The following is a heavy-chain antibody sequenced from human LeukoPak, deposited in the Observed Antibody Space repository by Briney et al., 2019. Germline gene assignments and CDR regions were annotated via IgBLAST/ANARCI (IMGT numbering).Heavy chain of an antibody. J-gene: IGHJ3*02. CDR2: IIPILGIA. Sequence: ASVKVSCKASGGTFSSYAISWVRQAPGQGLEWMGRIIPILGIANYAQKLQGRVTMTTDTSTSTAYMELRSLRSDDTAVYYCARSYDSSGYPDHNDAFDIWGQGTMVTVSS. D-gene: IGHD3-22*01. CDR1: GGTFSSYA. V-gene: IGHV1-69*04. CDR3: ARSYDSSGYPDHNDAFDI.